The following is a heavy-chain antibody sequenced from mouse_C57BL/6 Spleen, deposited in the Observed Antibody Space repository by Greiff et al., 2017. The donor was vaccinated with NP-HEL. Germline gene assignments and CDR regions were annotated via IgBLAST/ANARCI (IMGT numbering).Heavy chain of an antibody. CDR3: ARALYDYDECY. V-gene: IGHV1-64*01. D-gene: IGHD2-4*01. J-gene: IGHJ2*01. CDR1: GYTFTSYW. Sequence: VQLQQSGAELVKPGASVKLSCKASGYTFTSYWMHWVKQRPGQGLEWIGMIHPNSGSTNYNEKFKSKATLTVEKSSSTAYMQLSSLTSEYSAFYYCARALYDYDECYLGQGTTLTVSS. CDR2: IHPNSGST.